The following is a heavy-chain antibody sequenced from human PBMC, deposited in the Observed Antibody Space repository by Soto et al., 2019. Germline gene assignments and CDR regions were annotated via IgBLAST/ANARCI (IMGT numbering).Heavy chain of an antibody. V-gene: IGHV3-74*01. D-gene: IGHD5-18*01. CDR2: ISSDGSNT. Sequence: GGSLRLSCAASGFTFNKYWMFWVRQAPGKGLVWVSHISSDGSNTNYADSVKGRFSISRDNAKNTVSLQMNSLRAEDTAVYYCAGAGYISGLNIWGQGTLVTVSS. CDR1: GFTFNKYW. CDR3: AGAGYISGLNI. J-gene: IGHJ4*02.